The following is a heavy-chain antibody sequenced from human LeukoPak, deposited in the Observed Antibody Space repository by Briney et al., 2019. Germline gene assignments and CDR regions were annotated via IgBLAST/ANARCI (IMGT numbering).Heavy chain of an antibody. CDR1: RFTFGDYS. CDR2: IRREEYAGTT. V-gene: IGHV3-49*04. D-gene: IGHD3-16*01. Sequence: PGRSLRLSCYGSRFTFGDYSIHWVRQAPGKALEWVGFIRREEYAGTTEYAASVKGRFTISRDDSKSIAYLQTNSLKTEDTAVYYCSRARPHLGEFHFDYWGQGTLVTVSS. J-gene: IGHJ4*02. CDR3: SRARPHLGEFHFDY.